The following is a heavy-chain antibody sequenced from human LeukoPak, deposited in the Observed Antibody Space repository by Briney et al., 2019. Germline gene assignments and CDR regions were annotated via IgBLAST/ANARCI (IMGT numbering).Heavy chain of an antibody. J-gene: IGHJ4*02. CDR3: TTERPWYFDWLAYFDY. D-gene: IGHD3-9*01. V-gene: IGHV3-15*01. CDR1: GFTFSNAW. CDR2: IKSKTDGGTT. Sequence: PGGSLRLSCAASGFTFSNAWMSWVRQAPGKGLEWVGRIKSKTDGGTTDYAAPVKGRFTISRDDSKNTLYLQMNSLKTEDTAVYYCTTERPWYFDWLAYFDYWGQGTLVTVSS.